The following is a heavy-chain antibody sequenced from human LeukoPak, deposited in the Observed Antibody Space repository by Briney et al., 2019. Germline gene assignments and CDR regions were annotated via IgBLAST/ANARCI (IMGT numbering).Heavy chain of an antibody. Sequence: SETLSLTCTVSGGSISSYYWSWIRQPPGKGLEWTGYIYYSGSTNYNPSLKSRVTISVDTSKNQFSLKLSSVTAADTAVYYCARGYYDILTSDAFDIWGQGTMVTVSS. CDR2: IYYSGST. V-gene: IGHV4-59*01. CDR3: ARGYYDILTSDAFDI. J-gene: IGHJ3*02. D-gene: IGHD3-9*01. CDR1: GGSISSYY.